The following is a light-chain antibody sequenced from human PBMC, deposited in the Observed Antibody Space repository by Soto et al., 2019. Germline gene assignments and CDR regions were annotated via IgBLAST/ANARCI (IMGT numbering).Light chain of an antibody. V-gene: IGLV1-40*01. Sequence: QSVLTQPPSVSGAPGQWVTISCSGTTSNIGAGHDVHWYQQVPGTAPKLLIYGNNIRPSGVPDRFSGSKSGTSASLTISGLQAEDEAVYFCQSYDSSPTSVSGVYVFGTGTKVTVL. CDR3: QSYDSSPTSVSGVYV. CDR1: TSNIGAGHD. J-gene: IGLJ1*01. CDR2: GNN.